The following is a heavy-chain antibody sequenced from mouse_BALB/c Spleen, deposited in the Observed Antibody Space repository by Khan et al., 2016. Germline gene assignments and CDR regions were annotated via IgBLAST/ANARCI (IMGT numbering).Heavy chain of an antibody. D-gene: IGHD2-9*01. J-gene: IGHJ2*01. Sequence: LVKTGASVKISCKASGYSFTGYYMHWVKQSHGKSLEWIGYISCYNGVTRYNQKFKGKATFTVDTSSSTAYMQFNSLTSEDSAVYYCARPYYGFDEGYHFAYWGQGTTLTVSS. CDR2: ISCYNGVT. V-gene: IGHV1S34*01. CDR3: ARPYYGFDEGYHFAY. CDR1: GYSFTGYY.